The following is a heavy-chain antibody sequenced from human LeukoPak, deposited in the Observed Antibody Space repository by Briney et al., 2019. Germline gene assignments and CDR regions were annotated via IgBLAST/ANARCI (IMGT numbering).Heavy chain of an antibody. Sequence: GGSLRLSCAASGFTFDGFAMHWVRHAPGKALEWVSGLNWNSATIAYADSVKGRFTISRDNAKKSLYLQMNSLRAEDTAVYYCARHLSGITGYTYGRGIDYWGQGTLLTVSS. V-gene: IGHV3-9*01. CDR1: GFTFDGFA. D-gene: IGHD5-18*01. J-gene: IGHJ4*02. CDR2: LNWNSATI. CDR3: ARHLSGITGYTYGRGIDY.